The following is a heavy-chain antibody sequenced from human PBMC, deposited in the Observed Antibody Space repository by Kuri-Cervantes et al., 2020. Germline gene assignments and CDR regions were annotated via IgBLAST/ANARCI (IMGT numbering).Heavy chain of an antibody. V-gene: IGHV4-59*01. CDR2: IYYSGST. Sequence: GSLRLSCNVSGGSIRSYCWSWIRQPPGKGLEWIGYIYYSGSTNYNPSLKSRVTISVDMSKNQFSLRLNSVTATDTAVYYCATSVQWLAPFDYWGQGTLVTVSS. CDR1: GGSIRSYC. D-gene: IGHD6-19*01. J-gene: IGHJ4*02. CDR3: ATSVQWLAPFDY.